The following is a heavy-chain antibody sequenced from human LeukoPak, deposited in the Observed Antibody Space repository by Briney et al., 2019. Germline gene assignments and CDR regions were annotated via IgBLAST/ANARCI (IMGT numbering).Heavy chain of an antibody. D-gene: IGHD7-27*01. J-gene: IGHJ4*02. CDR3: LFLGVSGDDS. CDR1: GFTFSKAW. CDR2: IKSKTDGETT. Sequence: GGSLRLSCAASGFTFSKAWMTWVRQAPGKGLEWVGRIKSKTDGETTDYAAPVKGRFTISRDDSKDTLHLQMNSLKTEDTAVYYCLFLGVSGDDSWGQGTLVTVSS. V-gene: IGHV3-15*01.